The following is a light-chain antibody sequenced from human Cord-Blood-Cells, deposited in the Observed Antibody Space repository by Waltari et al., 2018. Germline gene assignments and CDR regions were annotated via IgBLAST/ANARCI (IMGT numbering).Light chain of an antibody. CDR2: AAS. CDR1: QSISSY. Sequence: DIQMTQSPSSLSASVGDRVTITCRASQSISSYLNWYQQKPGKAPKLLIYAASSLQSGVPSRFSGSGSGTDFTLTSSSLQAEECATYYCRQSYSTPYTFGQGTKLEIK. CDR3: RQSYSTPYT. J-gene: IGKJ2*01. V-gene: IGKV1-39*01.